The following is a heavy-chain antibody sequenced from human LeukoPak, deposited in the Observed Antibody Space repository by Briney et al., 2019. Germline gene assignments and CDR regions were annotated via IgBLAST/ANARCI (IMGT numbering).Heavy chain of an antibody. CDR2: ISGSGGST. V-gene: IGHV3-23*01. CDR1: GFTFSSYA. Sequence: PGGSLRLSCAASGFTFSSYAMSRVRQAPGKGLEWVSAISGSGGSTCYADSVKGRFTISRDNSKNTLYLQMNSLRAEDTAVYYCARDLDNSGYSPNPNYFGYWGQGTLVTVSS. D-gene: IGHD3-22*01. CDR3: ARDLDNSGYSPNPNYFGY. J-gene: IGHJ4*02.